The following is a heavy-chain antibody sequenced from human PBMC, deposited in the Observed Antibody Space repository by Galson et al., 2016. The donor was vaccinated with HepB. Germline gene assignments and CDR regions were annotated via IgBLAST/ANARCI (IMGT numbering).Heavy chain of an antibody. D-gene: IGHD1-1*01. CDR2: ISFDGTNK. CDR1: GFAFSTYA. Sequence: SLRLSCAPSGFAFSTYAMHWVRQAPGKGLEWVAVISFDGTNKYYAESVKGRFTISRDTSKNTVSLQMTSLRGEDTAVYYCASGASGTTHGPNGFDPWGQGTRVTVAS. J-gene: IGHJ5*02. CDR3: ASGASGTTHGPNGFDP. V-gene: IGHV3-30-3*02.